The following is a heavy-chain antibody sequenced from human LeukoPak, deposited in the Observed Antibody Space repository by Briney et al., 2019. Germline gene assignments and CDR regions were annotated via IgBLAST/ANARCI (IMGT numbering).Heavy chain of an antibody. Sequence: ASVKVSCKASGYTFTSYAMHWVRQAPGQRLEWMGWINAGNGSTKYSQKFQGRVTITRDTSASTAYMELSSLRSEDTAVYYCASRTSSSWYFACFDYWGQGTLVTVSS. CDR2: INAGNGST. CDR1: GYTFTSYA. CDR3: ASRTSSSWYFACFDY. J-gene: IGHJ4*02. D-gene: IGHD6-13*01. V-gene: IGHV1-3*01.